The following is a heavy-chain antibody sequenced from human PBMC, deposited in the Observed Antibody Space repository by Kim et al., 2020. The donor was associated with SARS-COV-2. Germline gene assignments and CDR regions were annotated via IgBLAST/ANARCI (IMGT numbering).Heavy chain of an antibody. V-gene: IGHV4-30-4*01. CDR3: TRVGSSSSSRGGSAP. J-gene: IGHJ5*02. CDR1: GDSIRSDDYY. D-gene: IGHD6-13*01. Sequence: SETLSLTCTVSGDSIRSDDYYWSWIRQPPGKDLEWIGYIFYSGGTPYNPSLKSRLTISVETSKNQFSLRLSSVTAADTAEYYFTRVGSSSSSRGGSAPWG. CDR2: IFYSGGT.